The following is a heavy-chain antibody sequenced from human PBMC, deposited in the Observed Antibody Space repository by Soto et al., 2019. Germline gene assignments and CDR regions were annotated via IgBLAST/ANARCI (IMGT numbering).Heavy chain of an antibody. CDR3: ARLISSSWYRYFDY. CDR2: IYYSGST. CDR1: GGSISSSSYY. J-gene: IGHJ4*02. D-gene: IGHD6-13*01. V-gene: IGHV4-39*01. Sequence: PSETLSLTCTVSGGSISSSSYYWGWIRQPPGKGLEWIGSIYYSGSTYYNPSLKSRVTISVDTSKNQFALKLSSVTAADTAVYYCARLISSSWYRYFDYWGQGTLVTVSS.